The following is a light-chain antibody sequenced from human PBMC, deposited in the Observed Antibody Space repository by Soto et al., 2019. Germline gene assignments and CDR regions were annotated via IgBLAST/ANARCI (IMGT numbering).Light chain of an antibody. V-gene: IGLV2-14*01. CDR2: DVN. CDR1: STDVGGYNY. J-gene: IGLJ1*01. Sequence: QSALTQPASVSGSPGQSITISCTGTSTDVGGYNYVSWYQQHPGKAPKLMIYDVNSRPSGVSNRFSGSKSGNTASLIISGLQAEDEADYYCISYTSRDTDVFGTGTKLTVL. CDR3: ISYTSRDTDV.